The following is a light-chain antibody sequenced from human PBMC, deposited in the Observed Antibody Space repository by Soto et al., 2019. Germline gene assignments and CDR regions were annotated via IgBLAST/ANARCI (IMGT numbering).Light chain of an antibody. V-gene: IGLV2-14*01. CDR3: SSYTSSSTRV. CDR1: SSDVGGYNY. Sequence: QSALTQPASVSGSPGQSITISCTGTSSDVGGYNYVSWYQQHPGKAPKLMIYEVSNRPSGVSNRFYGSKSGNKASLTISGLQAEDEADYYCSSYTSSSTRVFGTGTKLTVL. CDR2: EVS. J-gene: IGLJ1*01.